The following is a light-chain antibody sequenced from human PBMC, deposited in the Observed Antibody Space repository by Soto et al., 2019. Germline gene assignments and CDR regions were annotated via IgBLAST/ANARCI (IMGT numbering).Light chain of an antibody. V-gene: IGKV1-5*01. Sequence: DVQMNQAPSTLTASVGDRVTITSRASQSISYRLAWYQQKPGKAPKLLIYDASSLESGVPSTFSGSGSGTEITLTITSLQPDDFATYYCQQYNSYSWTFGQGTKVDIK. J-gene: IGKJ1*01. CDR1: QSISYR. CDR2: DAS. CDR3: QQYNSYSWT.